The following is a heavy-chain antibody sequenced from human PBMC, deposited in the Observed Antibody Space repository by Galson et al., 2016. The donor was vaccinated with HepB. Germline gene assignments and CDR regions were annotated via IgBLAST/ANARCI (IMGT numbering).Heavy chain of an antibody. CDR1: GLPVSNDY. CDR2: SYGDGRT. D-gene: IGHD3-9*01. CDR3: AKDSYYDILTGPTYYYYGMDV. V-gene: IGHV3-53*01. Sequence: SLRLSCAAYGLPVSNDYMSWVRQAPGKGLKWVSVSYGDGRTYYAESVKGRFTISRGTSKNTVFLQMNSLRGEDTAVYYCAKDSYYDILTGPTYYYYGMDVWGQGATVIVS. J-gene: IGHJ6*02.